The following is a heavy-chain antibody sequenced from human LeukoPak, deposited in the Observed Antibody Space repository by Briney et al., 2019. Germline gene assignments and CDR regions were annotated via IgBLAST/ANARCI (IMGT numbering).Heavy chain of an antibody. V-gene: IGHV3-7*01. J-gene: IGHJ4*02. CDR1: GFIFSNYW. D-gene: IGHD3-22*01. Sequence: GGSLRLSCAASGFIFSNYWMTWVRQAPGKGLEWVANIKQHGSEKHYVDSVKGRFTISRDNAKSSLYLQMNSLRAEDTAVYYCARDLTYYYDSCGPEPFDYWGQGTLVTVSS. CDR2: IKQHGSEK. CDR3: ARDLTYYYDSCGPEPFDY.